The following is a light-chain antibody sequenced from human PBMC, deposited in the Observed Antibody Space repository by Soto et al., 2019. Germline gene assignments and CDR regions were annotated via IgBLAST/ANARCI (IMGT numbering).Light chain of an antibody. CDR3: QQTYSAPPT. CDR2: AAS. Sequence: IQMTQSPSSLSASVGDGVPINCRASQIISTYLNWYQQRAGLAPRIMIYAASSLQSGVPPRFSGSGSGTDFTLTISSLQPEDFATYFCQQTYSAPPTFGQGTKVDI. J-gene: IGKJ1*01. CDR1: QIISTY. V-gene: IGKV1-39*01.